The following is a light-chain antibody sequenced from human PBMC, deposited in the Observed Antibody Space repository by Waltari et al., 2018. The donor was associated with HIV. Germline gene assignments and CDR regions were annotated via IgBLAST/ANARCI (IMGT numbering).Light chain of an antibody. Sequence: SALAQPASLSGSPGQSIPIPCPGPTSPVVGYNFFPWYQQHPGKVPKVVIYEVSNRPSGVSDRFSGSKSGNTASLSISGLQAEDEAYYYCSSYTSSSTLRFGEGTKVTVL. CDR2: EVS. V-gene: IGLV2-14*01. CDR3: SSYTSSSTLR. CDR1: TSPVVGYNF. J-gene: IGLJ2*01.